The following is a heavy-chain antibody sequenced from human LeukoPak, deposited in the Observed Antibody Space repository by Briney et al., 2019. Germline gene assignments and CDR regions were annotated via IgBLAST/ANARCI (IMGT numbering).Heavy chain of an antibody. CDR2: ISAYNGNT. V-gene: IGHV1-18*04. CDR1: GYTFTSYY. CDR3: ARLSDTAMVEDY. Sequence: ASVRVSCKASGYTFTSYYMHWVRQAPGQGLEWMGWISAYNGNTNYAQKLQGRVTMTTDTSTSTAYMELRSLRSDDTAVYYCARLSDTAMVEDYWGQGTLVAVSS. D-gene: IGHD5-18*01. J-gene: IGHJ4*02.